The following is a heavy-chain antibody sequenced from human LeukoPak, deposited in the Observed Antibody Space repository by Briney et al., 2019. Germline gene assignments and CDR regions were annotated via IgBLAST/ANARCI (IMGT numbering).Heavy chain of an antibody. D-gene: IGHD4-23*01. CDR3: AKDIRWSFDY. V-gene: IGHV3-23*01. CDR2: IGGSGGNI. Sequence: GGSLRLSCAASGFTFSSNGMSWVRQAPGKGLEWVSVIGGSGGNIHYADSVKGRFTISRDNSNNTLYLQMNSLRAEATATYYCAKDIRWSFDYWGQGTLVTVSS. J-gene: IGHJ4*02. CDR1: GFTFSSNG.